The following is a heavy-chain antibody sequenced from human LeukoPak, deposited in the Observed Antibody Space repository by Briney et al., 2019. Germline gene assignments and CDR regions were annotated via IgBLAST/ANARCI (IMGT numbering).Heavy chain of an antibody. J-gene: IGHJ5*02. CDR1: GFTFNYYA. Sequence: GGSLRLSCAASGFTFNYYAMRWVRQAPGKGVEWVSAISGSGGSTYYADSVKGRFTICRDNSKNTLYLQMNSLRAEDTAVYYCAKDPYYYDSSGLNWLDPWGQGTLVTVSS. CDR2: ISGSGGST. CDR3: AKDPYYYDSSGLNWLDP. D-gene: IGHD3-22*01. V-gene: IGHV3-23*01.